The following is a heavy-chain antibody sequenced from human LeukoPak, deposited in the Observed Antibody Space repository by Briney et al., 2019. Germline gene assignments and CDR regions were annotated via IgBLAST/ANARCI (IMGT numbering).Heavy chain of an antibody. J-gene: IGHJ3*02. CDR2: INSGSSTI. CDR3: ARVLLERPGIDSFDM. V-gene: IGHV3-48*01. Sequence: GGSLRLSCGASEFSLRSYSMDWVRQAPGKGLEWVSHINSGSSTIYYADSVKGRFTISRDNAGNSLYLNMNSLKAEDTAVYYCARVLLERPGIDSFDMWGQGTMVTVSS. D-gene: IGHD1-1*01. CDR1: EFSLRSYS.